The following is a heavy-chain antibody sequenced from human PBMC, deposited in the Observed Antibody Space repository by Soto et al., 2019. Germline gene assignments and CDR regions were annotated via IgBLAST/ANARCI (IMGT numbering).Heavy chain of an antibody. CDR2: IYYSGST. V-gene: IGHV4-31*03. CDR1: GGSISSGGYY. CDR3: AREGVVVPAAIDY. D-gene: IGHD2-2*02. J-gene: IGHJ4*02. Sequence: QVQLQESGPGLVKPSQTLSLTCTVSGGSISSGGYYWSWIRQHPGKGLEWIGYIYYSGSTYYNPSLKSRVTMSVDTSKNQFSLKLSSVTAADTAVYYCAREGVVVPAAIDYWGQGTLVTVSS.